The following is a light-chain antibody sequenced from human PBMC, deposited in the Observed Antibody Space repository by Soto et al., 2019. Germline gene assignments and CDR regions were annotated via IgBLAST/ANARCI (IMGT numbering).Light chain of an antibody. CDR3: QQSYSTLWT. Sequence: DIQMTQSPSSLSASVGYRVTIACRASQTISGYLNWYQHKPGEAPKLLIYAASSLQGGVPSRFSGSGSGTHFTLTISSLQPEDSATYYCQQSYSTLWTFGQGTKVDIK. J-gene: IGKJ1*01. CDR1: QTISGY. CDR2: AAS. V-gene: IGKV1-39*01.